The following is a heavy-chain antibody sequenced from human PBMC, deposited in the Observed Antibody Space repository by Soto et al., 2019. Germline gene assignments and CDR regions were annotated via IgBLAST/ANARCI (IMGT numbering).Heavy chain of an antibody. J-gene: IGHJ4*02. V-gene: IGHV1-2*02. D-gene: IGHD3-3*01. Sequence: QVQLVQSGAEVKKPGASVKVSCKASGYTFTGYYMHWVRQAPGQGLEWMGWINPNSGGTNYAQKFQGRVTMTRDTSISTAYMELSRLRSDDTAVYYCARGAADYDFWSGYLCEYYFDYWGQGTLVTVSS. CDR2: INPNSGGT. CDR3: ARGAADYDFWSGYLCEYYFDY. CDR1: GYTFTGYY.